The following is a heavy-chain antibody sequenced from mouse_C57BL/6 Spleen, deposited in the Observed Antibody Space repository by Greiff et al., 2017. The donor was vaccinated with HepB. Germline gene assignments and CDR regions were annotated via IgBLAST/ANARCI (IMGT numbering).Heavy chain of an antibody. CDR2: IHPNSGST. CDR3: ATWGDYAMDY. Sequence: QVQLQQPEAELVKPGASVKLSCKASGYTFTSYWMHWVKQRPGQGLEWIGMIHPNSGSTNYNEKFKSKATLTVDKSSSTAYMQLSSLTSEDSAVYYCATWGDYAMDYWGQGTSVTVSS. D-gene: IGHD4-1*01. J-gene: IGHJ4*01. CDR1: GYTFTSYW. V-gene: IGHV1-64*01.